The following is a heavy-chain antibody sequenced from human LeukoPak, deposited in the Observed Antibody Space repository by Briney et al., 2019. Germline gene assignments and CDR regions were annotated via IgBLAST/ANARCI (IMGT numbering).Heavy chain of an antibody. CDR3: ATRMVTTWAFDY. CDR1: GFTVSQNY. V-gene: IGHV3-53*01. D-gene: IGHD4-17*01. Sequence: GGSLRLSCAASGFTVSQNYMSWVRQAPGKGLEWVSVIYSGGSTYYADSVKGRFTISRDNSKNTLYLQMNTLRAEDTAVYYCATRMVTTWAFDYWGQGTLVTVSS. J-gene: IGHJ4*02. CDR2: IYSGGST.